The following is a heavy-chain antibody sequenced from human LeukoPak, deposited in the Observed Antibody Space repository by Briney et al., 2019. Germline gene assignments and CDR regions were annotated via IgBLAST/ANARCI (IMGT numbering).Heavy chain of an antibody. V-gene: IGHV4-34*01. CDR1: GGSFSGYY. Sequence: PSETLSLTCAVYGGSFSGYYWSWIRQPPGKGLEWIGEINHSGSTNYNPSLKSRVTISVDTSKNQFSLKLSSVTAADTAVYYCARGAKTYDSNYRHYYYGMDVWGQGTTVTVSS. J-gene: IGHJ6*02. CDR3: ARGAKTYDSNYRHYYYGMDV. CDR2: INHSGST. D-gene: IGHD4-11*01.